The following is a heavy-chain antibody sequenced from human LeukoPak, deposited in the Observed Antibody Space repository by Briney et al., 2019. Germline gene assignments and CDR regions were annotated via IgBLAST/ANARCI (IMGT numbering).Heavy chain of an antibody. D-gene: IGHD3-16*01. Sequence: QPGGSLRLSCAASGFTFSSYAMSWVRQAPGKGLEWVSAISGSGGSTYYADSVKGRFATSRDDSRNTLYLQMNSLRAEDTAVYYCARLVGVSPLDYWGQGTPVTVSS. CDR2: ISGSGGST. CDR1: GFTFSSYA. V-gene: IGHV3-23*01. CDR3: ARLVGVSPLDY. J-gene: IGHJ4*02.